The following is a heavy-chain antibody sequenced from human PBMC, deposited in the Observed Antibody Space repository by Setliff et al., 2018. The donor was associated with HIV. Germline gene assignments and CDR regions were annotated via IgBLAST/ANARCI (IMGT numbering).Heavy chain of an antibody. CDR3: ARGFRYEGAFDY. CDR2: IYYSGST. J-gene: IGHJ4*02. V-gene: IGHV4-30-4*08. Sequence: SETLSLTCTVSGGSISSGDYYWSWIRQPPGKGLEWIGNIYYSGSTYYNPSLKSRVTISVDTSKNQFSLKLSSVTAADTAVYYCARGFRYEGAFDYWGQGTLVTVSS. D-gene: IGHD3-9*01. CDR1: GGSISSGDYY.